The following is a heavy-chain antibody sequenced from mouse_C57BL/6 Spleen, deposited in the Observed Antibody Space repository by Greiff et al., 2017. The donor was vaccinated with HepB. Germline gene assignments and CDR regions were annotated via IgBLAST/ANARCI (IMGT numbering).Heavy chain of an antibody. J-gene: IGHJ3*01. Sequence: EVMLVESGGGLVQPGGSMKLSCVASGFTFSNYWMNWVRQSPEKGLEWVAQIRLKSDNYATHYAESVKGRFTISRDDSKSSVYLQMNNLRAEDTGIYYCTRLQANWDAAYWGQGTLVTVSA. CDR2: IRLKSDNYAT. CDR3: TRLQANWDAAY. CDR1: GFTFSNYW. D-gene: IGHD4-1*01. V-gene: IGHV6-3*01.